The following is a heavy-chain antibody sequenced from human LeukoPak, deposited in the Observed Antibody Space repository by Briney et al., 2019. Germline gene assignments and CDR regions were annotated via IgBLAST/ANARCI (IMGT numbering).Heavy chain of an antibody. CDR3: AKDLTYYYDSSGFPV. CDR2: ISDSGDSA. D-gene: IGHD3-22*01. J-gene: IGHJ4*02. V-gene: IGHV3-23*01. CDR1: GFTFSSYA. Sequence: GGSLRLSCAASGFTFSSYAVSWVRQAPGKGLEWVSAISDSGDSAYYGGSVKGRFTISRDNSKNTLYLQMNSLRAEDTAAYYCAKDLTYYYDSSGFPVWGQGTLVTVSS.